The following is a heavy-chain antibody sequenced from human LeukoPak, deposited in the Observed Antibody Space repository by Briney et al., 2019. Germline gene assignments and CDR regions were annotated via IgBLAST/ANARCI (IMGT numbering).Heavy chain of an antibody. CDR2: IYSGGST. CDR1: GFTVSSNY. CDR3: ARDIAVSGNYFDY. D-gene: IGHD6-19*01. V-gene: IGHV3-53*01. Sequence: PGGSLRLSCAASGFTVSSNYMSWVRQAPGKGLEWVSVIYSGGSTYYADSVKGRFTISRDNAKNTLYLQVNSLRAEDTAVYYCARDIAVSGNYFDYWGQGTLVTVSS. J-gene: IGHJ4*02.